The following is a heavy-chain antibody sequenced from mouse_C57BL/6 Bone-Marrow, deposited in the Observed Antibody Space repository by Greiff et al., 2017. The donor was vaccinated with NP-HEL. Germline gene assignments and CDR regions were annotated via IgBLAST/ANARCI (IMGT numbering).Heavy chain of an antibody. Sequence: QVQLQQSGAELVRPGASVKLSCKASGYTFTDYYINWVKQRPGQGLEWIARIYPGSGNTYYNEKFKGKATLTAEKSSSTAYMQLSSLTSEDSAVYFCARRSTVSMDYWGQGTSVTVSS. J-gene: IGHJ4*01. CDR2: IYPGSGNT. V-gene: IGHV1-76*01. CDR3: ARRSTVSMDY. CDR1: GYTFTDYY. D-gene: IGHD1-1*01.